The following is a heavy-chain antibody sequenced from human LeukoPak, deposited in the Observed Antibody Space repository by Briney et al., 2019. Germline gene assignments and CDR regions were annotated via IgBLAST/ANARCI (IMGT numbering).Heavy chain of an antibody. V-gene: IGHV3-21*04. CDR2: ISSSSSYI. CDR1: GFTFSSYS. J-gene: IGHJ6*02. D-gene: IGHD1-7*01. CDR3: ARPANNWNFGYGLDV. Sequence: GGSLRLSCAASGFTFSSYSMNWVRQAPGKGLEWVSSISSSSSYIYYADSVRGRFTISRDNAENALYLQMSSLRVEDTAVYYCARPANNWNFGYGLDVWGQGTTVAVSS.